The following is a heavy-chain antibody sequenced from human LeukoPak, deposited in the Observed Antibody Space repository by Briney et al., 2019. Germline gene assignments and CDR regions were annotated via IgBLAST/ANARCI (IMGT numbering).Heavy chain of an antibody. D-gene: IGHD1-26*01. CDR2: IYYSGST. CDR3: ARYSGTYLLF. Sequence: SETLSLTCAVYGGSFSGYYWSWIRQPPGKGLEWIGYIYYSGSTNYNPSLKSRVTISVDTSMNHFSLNLSSMTAADTAVYYCARYSGTYLLFWGQGTQVSVSS. J-gene: IGHJ4*02. V-gene: IGHV4-59*01. CDR1: GGSFSGYY.